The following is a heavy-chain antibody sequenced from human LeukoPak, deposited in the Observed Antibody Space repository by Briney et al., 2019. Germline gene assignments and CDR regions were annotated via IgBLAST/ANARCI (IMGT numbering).Heavy chain of an antibody. CDR1: GGSMSNYY. D-gene: IGHD2-15*01. CDR2: IYYSGST. CDR3: ARQPSGHPRDDYDC. J-gene: IGHJ4*02. Sequence: SETLSLTCTVSGGSMSNYYWTWIRQPPGKGLEWLGYIYYSGSTDYSPSLKSRVTISVDTSKNQFSLNLRSATAADTAVYYCARQPSGHPRDDYDCWGQGTLVTVSS. V-gene: IGHV4-59*01.